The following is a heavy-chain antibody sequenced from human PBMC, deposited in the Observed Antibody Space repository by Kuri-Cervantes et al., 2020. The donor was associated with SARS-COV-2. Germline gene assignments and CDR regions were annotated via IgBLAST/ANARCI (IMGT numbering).Heavy chain of an antibody. D-gene: IGHD3-3*01. Sequence: ASVKVSCKASGYTFTGYYIHWVRQAPGQGLEWMGWINPNSGGTNSAQEFQGWVTMTRDTSISTVYMELSRLRSHDTAVYFCARDLLDDLGVKSARRNYYYAMDVWGQGTTVTVSS. V-gene: IGHV1-2*04. CDR3: ARDLLDDLGVKSARRNYYYAMDV. J-gene: IGHJ6*02. CDR1: GYTFTGYY. CDR2: INPNSGGT.